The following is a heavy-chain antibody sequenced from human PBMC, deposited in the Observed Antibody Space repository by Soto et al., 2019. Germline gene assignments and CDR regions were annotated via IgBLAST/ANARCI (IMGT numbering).Heavy chain of an antibody. J-gene: IGHJ6*03. V-gene: IGHV4-39*01. D-gene: IGHD3-3*02. CDR2: IYYSGST. CDR3: ARWASHFWSGYYDYYYYYYMDV. Sequence: SETLSLTCTVSGGSISSSSYYWGWIRQPPGKGLEWIGSIYYSGSTYYNPSLKSRVTISVDTSKSQFSLKLSSVTAADTAVYYCARWASHFWSGYYDYYYYYYMDVWGKGTTVTVSS. CDR1: GGSISSSSYY.